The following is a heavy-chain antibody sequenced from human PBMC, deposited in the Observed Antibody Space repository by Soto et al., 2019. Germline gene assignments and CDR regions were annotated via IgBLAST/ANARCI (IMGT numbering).Heavy chain of an antibody. Sequence: SCAASGFTFSRYGMHWVRQAPGKGLEWVAVISYDGSNKYYADSDSVKGRFTISRDNAKNSLYLQMKSLRDEDTAVYYCAREKGGYSGYDSSPGEYGGQETLVTVSS. CDR1: GFTFSRYG. J-gene: IGHJ4*02. D-gene: IGHD5-12*01. CDR2: ISYDGSNK. V-gene: IGHV3-30*03. CDR3: AREKGGYSGYDSSPGEY.